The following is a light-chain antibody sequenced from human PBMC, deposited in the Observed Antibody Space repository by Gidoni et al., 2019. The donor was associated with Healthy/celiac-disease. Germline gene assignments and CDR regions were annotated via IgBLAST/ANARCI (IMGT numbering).Light chain of an antibody. Sequence: DIQLTQSPSFLSASVGERVTITCRASQGISSYLAWYQQKPGKAPKLLSYAASTLQSGVPSRFSGSGSGTEFTLTISILQPEYVATYYCQQLNSYSITCGQGTRLEIK. CDR3: QQLNSYSIT. CDR1: QGISSY. CDR2: AAS. V-gene: IGKV1-9*01. J-gene: IGKJ5*01.